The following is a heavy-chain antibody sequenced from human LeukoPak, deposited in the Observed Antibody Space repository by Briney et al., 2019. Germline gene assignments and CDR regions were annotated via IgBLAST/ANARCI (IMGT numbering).Heavy chain of an antibody. V-gene: IGHV3-74*01. Sequence: PGGSLRLSCAASGFTFDDYAMHWVRQAPGKGLVWVSRINSDGSTTSYADSVKGRFTISRDNAKNTLYLQMNSLRAEDTAVYYCARVGCSGASCYDYYYYGMDVWGQGTTVTVSS. CDR2: INSDGSTT. CDR3: ARVGCSGASCYDYYYYGMDV. J-gene: IGHJ6*02. CDR1: GFTFDDYA. D-gene: IGHD2-15*01.